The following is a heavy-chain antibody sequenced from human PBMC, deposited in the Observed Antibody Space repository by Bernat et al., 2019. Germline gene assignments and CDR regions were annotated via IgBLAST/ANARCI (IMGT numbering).Heavy chain of an antibody. J-gene: IGHJ4*02. CDR1: GYTFTSYG. V-gene: IGHV1-18*01. Sequence: QVQLVQSGAEVKKPGASVKVSCKASGYTFTSYGISWVRQAPGQGLEGMGWISAYNGNTNYAQKHQGRVTMTTDTSTSTAYMELRSLRSDDTAVYYCARDQGIYYYGSGSNFDYWGQGTLVTVSS. D-gene: IGHD3-10*01. CDR3: ARDQGIYYYGSGSNFDY. CDR2: ISAYNGNT.